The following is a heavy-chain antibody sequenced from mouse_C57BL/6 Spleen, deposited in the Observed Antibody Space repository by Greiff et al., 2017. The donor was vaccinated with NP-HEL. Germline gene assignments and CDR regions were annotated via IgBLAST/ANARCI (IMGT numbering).Heavy chain of an antibody. CDR3: TRGAYYSNPYYAMDY. Sequence: EVKLVESGEGLVKPGGSLKLSCAASGFTFSSYAMSWVRQTPEKRLEWVAYISSGGDYIYYADTVKGRFPISRDNARNTLYLQMSSLKSEDTAMYYCTRGAYYSNPYYAMDYWGQGTSVTVSS. CDR1: GFTFSSYA. D-gene: IGHD2-5*01. CDR2: ISSGGDYI. J-gene: IGHJ4*01. V-gene: IGHV5-9-1*02.